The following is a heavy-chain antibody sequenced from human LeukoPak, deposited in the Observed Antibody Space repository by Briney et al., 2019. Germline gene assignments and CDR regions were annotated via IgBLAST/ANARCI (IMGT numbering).Heavy chain of an antibody. J-gene: IGHJ4*02. Sequence: SETLSLTCTLSGDSIRNYNWSWIRQPAGKGLEWVGPIYTSGSTNYNPSLKSRVTISGDKSKNQFSLKLSSVTAADTAVYYCARARDDRGSRGCFDYWGQGTLVTVSS. CDR3: ARARDDRGSRGCFDY. D-gene: IGHD1-26*01. CDR2: IYTSGST. CDR1: GDSIRNYN. V-gene: IGHV4-4*07.